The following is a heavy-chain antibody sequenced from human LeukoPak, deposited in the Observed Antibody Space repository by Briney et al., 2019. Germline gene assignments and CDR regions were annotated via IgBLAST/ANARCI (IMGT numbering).Heavy chain of an antibody. Sequence: GGSLRLSCAASGFTFSSYAMSWVRQAPGKGLEWVSAISGTGSGTYYADSVKGRFTISRDNSKNALYLQMNSLRAEDTALYYCAKDHSNWYFDLRGRGTLLTVSS. CDR1: GFTFSSYA. CDR2: ISGTGSGT. CDR3: AKDHSNWYFDL. J-gene: IGHJ2*01. V-gene: IGHV3-23*01.